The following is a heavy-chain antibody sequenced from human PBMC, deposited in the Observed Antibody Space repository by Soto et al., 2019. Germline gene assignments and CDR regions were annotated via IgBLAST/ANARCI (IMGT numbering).Heavy chain of an antibody. V-gene: IGHV2-5*02. CDR3: THGSGPAVMVDY. D-gene: IGHD2-2*01. CDR1: GFSLSTTGVG. Sequence: QITLKESGPTLVKPTQTLTLTCTYSGFSLSTTGVGVGWIRQPPGKAPEWLALIYWDDDKRYSPSLKSRLAITKDMSKNQVVLTMTNMGPVDTATYYCTHGSGPAVMVDYWGQGTLVTVSS. CDR2: IYWDDDK. J-gene: IGHJ4*02.